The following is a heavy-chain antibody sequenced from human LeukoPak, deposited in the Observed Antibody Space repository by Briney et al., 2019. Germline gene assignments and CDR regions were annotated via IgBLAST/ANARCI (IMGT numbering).Heavy chain of an antibody. CDR1: GGSISSSDYY. Sequence: SETLSLTCTVSGGSISSSDYYWGWIRQPPGKGLEWIGAISSSGSPYYNPSLKSRVTISVDSSKNQFSLKLSSVTAADTAVYYCARRTSNPVGAIDYWGQGVLVTVSS. J-gene: IGHJ4*02. D-gene: IGHD1-26*01. CDR3: ARRTSNPVGAIDY. CDR2: ISSSGSP. V-gene: IGHV4-39*01.